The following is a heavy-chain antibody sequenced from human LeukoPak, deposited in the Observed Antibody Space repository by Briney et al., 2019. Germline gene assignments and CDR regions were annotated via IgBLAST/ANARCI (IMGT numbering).Heavy chain of an antibody. V-gene: IGHV3-30*04. CDR2: ISSDGSNK. J-gene: IGHJ4*02. D-gene: IGHD2-2*01. CDR1: GFTFSSYA. CDR3: ANEGYCSSTSCYSFDY. Sequence: GRSLRLSCAASGFTFSSYAMHWVRQAPGKGLEWVAVISSDGSNKYSADSVKGRFTISRDNSKNTLYLQMNSLRAEDTAVYYCANEGYCSSTSCYSFDYWGQGTLVTVSS.